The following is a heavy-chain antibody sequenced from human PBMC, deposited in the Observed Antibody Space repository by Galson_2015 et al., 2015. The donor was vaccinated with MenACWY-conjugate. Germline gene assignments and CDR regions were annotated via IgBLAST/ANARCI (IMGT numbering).Heavy chain of an antibody. J-gene: IGHJ4*02. Sequence: SVKVSRKASGYTFTSSAMNWVRQAPGQGLEWMGWINTDTGNQTYAQGFTGRFVFSLDTSVSTAYLQISSLKAEDTAVYYCARSGGGYCSGGSCYYDYWGQGTLVTVSS. CDR2: INTDTGNQ. V-gene: IGHV7-4-1*02. CDR3: ARSGGGYCSGGSCYYDY. CDR1: GYTFTSSA. D-gene: IGHD2-15*01.